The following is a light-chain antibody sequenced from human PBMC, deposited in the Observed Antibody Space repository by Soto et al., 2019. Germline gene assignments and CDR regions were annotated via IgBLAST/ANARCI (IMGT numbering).Light chain of an antibody. CDR3: QQYNNWPLALT. CDR1: QSVSSN. J-gene: IGKJ4*01. V-gene: IGKV3-15*01. Sequence: EIVMTQSPANLSVSPGERATLSCRASQSVSSNLAWYQQKPGQAPGLLIYGASTRATGIPARFSGSGSGTEFNLNNSSLQSEDFAIYYCQQYNNWPLALTFGGGTKVEIK. CDR2: GAS.